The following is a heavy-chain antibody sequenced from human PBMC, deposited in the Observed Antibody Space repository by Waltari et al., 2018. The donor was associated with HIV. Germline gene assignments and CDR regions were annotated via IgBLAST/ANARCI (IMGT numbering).Heavy chain of an antibody. J-gene: IGHJ1*01. V-gene: IGHV4-59*01. D-gene: IGHD2-21*01. Sequence: QVQLQESGPGLVKPSETLSLSCRVSGGSIRSYYWSWILLPPGKGLEWIGYFYNSGNTNENTNYNPTLRSRVTISGDTSKNEFFLRLSSVTAADTAVYYCARGDHNFYGSGGYGDVLDVWGPGTLVTVSS. CDR1: GGSIRSYY. CDR2: FYNSGNTNENT. CDR3: ARGDHNFYGSGGYGDVLDV.